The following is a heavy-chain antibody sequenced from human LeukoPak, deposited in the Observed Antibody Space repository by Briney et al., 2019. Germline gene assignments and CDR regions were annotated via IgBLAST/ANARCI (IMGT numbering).Heavy chain of an antibody. D-gene: IGHD3-22*01. CDR3: ARDEAGYDSSGYYFDY. Sequence: ASVKVSCKASGGTFSSYAISWVRQAPGQGLEWMGRIIPIFGTANYAQKFQGRVTFTTDESTSTAYMELSSLRSEDTAVYYCARDEAGYDSSGYYFDYWGQGTLVTVSS. V-gene: IGHV1-69*05. J-gene: IGHJ4*02. CDR1: GGTFSSYA. CDR2: IIPIFGTA.